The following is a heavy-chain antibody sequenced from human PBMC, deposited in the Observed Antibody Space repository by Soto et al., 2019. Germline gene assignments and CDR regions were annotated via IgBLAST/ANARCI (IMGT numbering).Heavy chain of an antibody. V-gene: IGHV1-18*01. CDR2: ISGYDGNT. CDR3: ARHNSQWPNWFDP. D-gene: IGHD1-1*01. CDR1: GYTFTSYG. J-gene: IGHJ5*02. Sequence: QVQLVQSGAEVKKPGASVKVSCKASGYTFTSYGISWVRPAPGQGLEWVGWISGYDGNTDYAHKCRGRVTMTTDTSTNTAYMDLRSLRSDDTAVYYCARHNSQWPNWFDPWGQGTPVTVSS.